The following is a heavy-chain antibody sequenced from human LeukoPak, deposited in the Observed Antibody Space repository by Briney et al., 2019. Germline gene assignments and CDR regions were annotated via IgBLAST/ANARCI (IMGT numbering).Heavy chain of an antibody. Sequence: SETLSLTCTVSGASISSSNYYWGWIRQPPGKGLEWIGSIYYSGSTNYNPSLKSRVTISVDTSKNQFSLKLSSVTAADTAVYFCARGFRGDNFDYWGQGTLVTVSS. J-gene: IGHJ4*02. CDR1: GASISSSNYY. D-gene: IGHD7-27*01. CDR2: IYYSGST. CDR3: ARGFRGDNFDY. V-gene: IGHV4-39*07.